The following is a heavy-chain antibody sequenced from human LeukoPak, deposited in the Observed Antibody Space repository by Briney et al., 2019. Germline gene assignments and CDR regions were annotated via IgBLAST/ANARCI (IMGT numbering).Heavy chain of an antibody. CDR1: GFTFSSYS. V-gene: IGHV3-21*01. CDR2: ISSSSSYI. D-gene: IGHD3-22*01. CDR3: AREVVTQIHRNFDY. Sequence: GGSLRLSCAASGFTFSSYSMSWVRQASGKGLEWVSSISSSSSYIYYADSVKGRFTISRDNAKHSLYLQMNSLRAEDTAVYYCAREVVTQIHRNFDYWGQGTLVTVSS. J-gene: IGHJ4*02.